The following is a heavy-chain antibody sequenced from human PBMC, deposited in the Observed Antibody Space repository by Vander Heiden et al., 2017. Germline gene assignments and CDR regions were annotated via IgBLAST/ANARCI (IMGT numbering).Heavy chain of an antibody. CDR1: GFTFSSFV. D-gene: IGHD5-12*01. J-gene: IGHJ3*02. CDR2: IWYDGSNK. V-gene: IGHV3-33*01. Sequence: QVQLVESGGGVVQPGRSLRISCAASGFTFSSFVMHWVRQAPGKGLEWVAVIWYDGSNKYYADSVKGRFTISRDNSKNTLYLQMNSLRAEDTAVYYCARGDGYNLGAFDIWGQGTKVTVSS. CDR3: ARGDGYNLGAFDI.